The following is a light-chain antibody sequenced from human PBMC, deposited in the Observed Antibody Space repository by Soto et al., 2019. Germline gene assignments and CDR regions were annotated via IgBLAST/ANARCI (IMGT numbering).Light chain of an antibody. Sequence: QSVLTQPPSASGSPGQSVTISCTGTTSDIGAYNYVSWYQQRPGKAPKLIIYEVTRRPSGVPDRIFGSKSYTTASLTVSGLQAEDEADYYCSSYTSFSTYVSGTGTKVT. CDR2: EVT. CDR3: SSYTSFSTYV. V-gene: IGLV2-8*01. J-gene: IGLJ1*01. CDR1: TSDIGAYNY.